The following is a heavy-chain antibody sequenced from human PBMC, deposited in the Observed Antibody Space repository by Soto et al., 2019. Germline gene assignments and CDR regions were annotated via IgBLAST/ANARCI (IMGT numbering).Heavy chain of an antibody. CDR2: IYYSGNA. D-gene: IGHD2-2*01. CDR3: ARFSPAANWFDP. V-gene: IGHV4-59*01. CDR1: GDSMSGYY. J-gene: IGHJ5*02. Sequence: SXTLSLTCTVSGDSMSGYYCSWIGQSPGKGLEWIGYIYYSGNANYNPSLKSRITMSVDTSKNQFALKLSSVTAADTAVYYCARFSPAANWFDPWGQGTLVTVSS.